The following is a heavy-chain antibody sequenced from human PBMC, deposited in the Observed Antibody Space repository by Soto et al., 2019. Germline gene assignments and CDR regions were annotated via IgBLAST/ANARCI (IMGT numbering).Heavy chain of an antibody. J-gene: IGHJ6*02. CDR1: GFTFSNAW. V-gene: IGHV3-15*07. CDR3: TTDTPGKYYYYGMDV. CDR2: IKSKTDGGTT. Sequence: PGGSLRLSCAASGFTFSNAWMNWVCQAPGKGLEWVGRIKSKTDGGTTDYAAPVKGRFTISRDDSKNTLYLQMHSLKTEDTAVYYCTTDTPGKYYYYGMDVWGQGTTVTVSS.